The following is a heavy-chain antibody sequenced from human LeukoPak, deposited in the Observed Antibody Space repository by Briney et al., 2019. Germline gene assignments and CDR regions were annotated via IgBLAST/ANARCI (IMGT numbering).Heavy chain of an antibody. D-gene: IGHD3-10*01. CDR3: ARDPLYGSGSYYNVPAFDI. CDR2: IIPILGIA. CDR1: GGTFSSYA. J-gene: IGHJ3*02. V-gene: IGHV1-69*04. Sequence: SVKVSCKASGGTFSSYAISWVRQAPGQGLEWMGRIIPILGIANYAQKFQGRVTITADKSTSTAYMELSSLRSEDTAVYYCARDPLYGSGSYYNVPAFDIWGQGTMVTVSS.